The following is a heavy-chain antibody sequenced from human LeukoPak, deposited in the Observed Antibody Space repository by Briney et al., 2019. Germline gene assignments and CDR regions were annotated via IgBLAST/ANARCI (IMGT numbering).Heavy chain of an antibody. CDR2: ISGSGGST. V-gene: IGHV3-23*01. CDR3: AKPPGHYYDSSGYPYYYYYYGMDV. J-gene: IGHJ6*02. Sequence: GGSLRLSCAASGFTFSSYAMSWVRQAPGKGLEWVSAISGSGGSTYYADSVKGRFTISRDNSKNTLYLQMNSLRAEDTAVYCCAKPPGHYYDSSGYPYYYYYYGMDVWGQGTTVTVSS. CDR1: GFTFSSYA. D-gene: IGHD3-22*01.